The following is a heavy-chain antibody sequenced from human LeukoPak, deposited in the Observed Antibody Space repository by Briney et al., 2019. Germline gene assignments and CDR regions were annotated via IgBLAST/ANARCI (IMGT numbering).Heavy chain of an antibody. D-gene: IGHD3-22*01. V-gene: IGHV3-15*01. Sequence: PGGSLRLSCAASGFIFSNSWMSWVRQVPGTGLEWVGRIKRQSDGATTQYAAPVKDRFTISRDNSKKTLYLQMNNLKTEDTAVYYCTTEYYASGSDIDVWGKGTTVTVSS. CDR2: IKRQSDGATT. J-gene: IGHJ6*03. CDR1: GFIFSNSW. CDR3: TTEYYASGSDIDV.